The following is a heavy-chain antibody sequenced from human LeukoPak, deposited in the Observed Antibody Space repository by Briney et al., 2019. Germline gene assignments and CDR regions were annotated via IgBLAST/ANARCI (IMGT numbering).Heavy chain of an antibody. J-gene: IGHJ4*02. D-gene: IGHD2-2*01. CDR3: AKDPSMRYCSSTSCYPED. CDR2: ISSSGSTM. Sequence: GGSLRLSCAASGFTFSDYYMSWIRQAPGKGLEWVSYISSSGSTMYYADSVKGRFTISRDNSKNTLYLQMNSLRAEDTAVYYCAKDPSMRYCSSTSCYPEDWGQGTLVTVSS. V-gene: IGHV3-11*01. CDR1: GFTFSDYY.